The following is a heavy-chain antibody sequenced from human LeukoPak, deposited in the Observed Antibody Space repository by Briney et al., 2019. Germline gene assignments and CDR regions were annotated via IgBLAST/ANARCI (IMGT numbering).Heavy chain of an antibody. Sequence: ASVKVSCKVSGYTLTELSMHWVRQAPGKGLEWMGGFDPEDGETIYAQKFQGRVTMTRDTSTSTVYMELSSLRSDDTAVYYCARTAARRFDYWGQGTLVTVSS. CDR1: GYTLTELS. V-gene: IGHV1-24*01. CDR2: FDPEDGET. D-gene: IGHD6-6*01. J-gene: IGHJ4*02. CDR3: ARTAARRFDY.